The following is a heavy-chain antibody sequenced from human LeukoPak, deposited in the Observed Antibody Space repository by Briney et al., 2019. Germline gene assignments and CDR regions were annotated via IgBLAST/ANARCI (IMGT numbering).Heavy chain of an antibody. CDR3: ARRRRSGWYGRDY. J-gene: IGHJ4*02. CDR2: IYYSGST. CDR1: GGSISSSSYY. V-gene: IGHV4-39*01. D-gene: IGHD6-19*01. Sequence: SETLSLTCTVSGGSISSSSYYWGWIRQPPGKGLEWIGSIYYSGSTYYNPSLKSRVAISVDTSKNQFSLKLSSVTAADTAVYYCARRRRSGWYGRDYWGQGTLVTVSS.